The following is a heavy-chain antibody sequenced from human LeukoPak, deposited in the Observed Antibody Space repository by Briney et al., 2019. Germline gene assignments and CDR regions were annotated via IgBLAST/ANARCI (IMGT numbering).Heavy chain of an antibody. Sequence: GSLRLSCAASGFTFDDYGMSWVRQPPGKGLEWIGEIDHSGSTNYNPSLKNRVTISVDKSESQFSLKLSSVTAADTAVYYCVRVGTYFLLSWGQGTLVTVSS. D-gene: IGHD1-26*01. J-gene: IGHJ5*02. CDR2: IDHSGST. CDR1: GFTFDDYG. CDR3: VRVGTYFLLS. V-gene: IGHV4-34*01.